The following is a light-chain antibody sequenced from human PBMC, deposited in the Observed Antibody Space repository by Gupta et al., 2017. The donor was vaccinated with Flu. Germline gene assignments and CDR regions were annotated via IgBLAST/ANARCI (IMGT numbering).Light chain of an antibody. CDR1: QSVRSNY. V-gene: IGKV3-20*01. CDR2: GGS. J-gene: IGKJ4*01. CDR3: HQECNSPLT. Sequence: EIVLTQSPGTVSLSPGERATLSCSASQSVRSNYFAWYQQKPGRAPTLLLYGGSRRGTALPHRFSGSRSWTAITLTIIRRVPEDFAVYCCHQECNSPLTFGRGTKVDIK.